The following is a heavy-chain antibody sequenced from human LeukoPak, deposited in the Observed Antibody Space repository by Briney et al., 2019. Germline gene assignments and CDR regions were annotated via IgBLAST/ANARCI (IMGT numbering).Heavy chain of an antibody. CDR2: ISYDGSNK. J-gene: IGHJ3*02. D-gene: IGHD6-19*01. CDR3: AKLAAVAGTLFDI. V-gene: IGHV3-30*18. CDR1: GFTFSSYG. Sequence: GGSLRLSWAASGFTFSSYGMHWVRQAPGKGLEWVAVISYDGSNKYYADSVKGRFTISRDNSKNTLYLQMNSLRAEDTAVYYCAKLAAVAGTLFDIWGQGTMVTVSS.